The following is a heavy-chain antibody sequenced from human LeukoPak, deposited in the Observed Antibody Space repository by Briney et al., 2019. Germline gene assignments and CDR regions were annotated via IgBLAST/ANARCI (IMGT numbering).Heavy chain of an antibody. CDR1: GHTSTTYA. Sequence: GASVKVSCKASGHTSTTYAIHWVRQAPGQGLEWMGWINAGNGNIKYSQKFQGRVTITGDTSASTAYMELSSLRSEDTAVYYCARDPPADSLATKDIGWFDPWGQGTLVTVSS. CDR3: ARDPPADSLATKDIGWFDP. CDR2: INAGNGNI. D-gene: IGHD2-15*01. V-gene: IGHV1-3*01. J-gene: IGHJ5*02.